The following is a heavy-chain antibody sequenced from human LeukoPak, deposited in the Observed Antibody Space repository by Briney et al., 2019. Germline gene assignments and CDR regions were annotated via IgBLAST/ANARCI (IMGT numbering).Heavy chain of an antibody. D-gene: IGHD5-24*01. V-gene: IGHV3-74*01. J-gene: IGHJ4*02. CDR3: SRDLRGRDDY. CDR1: GFTFSNYW. Sequence: GGSLRLSCAASGFTFSNYWMHWVRQAPGKGLVWVSRINEGGSVTDYADSVKGRFTVSRDNAKNTLYLEMNSLRAEDTAVYYCSRDLRGRDDYWGQGTLVSVSS. CDR2: INEGGSVT.